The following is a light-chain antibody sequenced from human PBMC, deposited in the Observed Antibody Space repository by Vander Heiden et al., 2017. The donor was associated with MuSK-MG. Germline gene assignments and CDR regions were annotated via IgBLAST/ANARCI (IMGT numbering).Light chain of an antibody. J-gene: IGKJ1*01. CDR3: QQEGNSPGA. CDR2: GAS. CDR1: QSLSANY. V-gene: IGKV3-20*01. Sequence: EIVLTQSPGTLSLSPGERATLSCRASQSLSANYLAWYQQIPGQAPRLLIYGASSRATDIPERFSGSGSGTDFTLTISRLEPEDFAVYYCQQEGNSPGAFGQRTKVDIK.